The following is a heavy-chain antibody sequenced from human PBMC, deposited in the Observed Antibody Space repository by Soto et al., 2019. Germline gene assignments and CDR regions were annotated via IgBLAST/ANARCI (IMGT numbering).Heavy chain of an antibody. V-gene: IGHV4-4*02. CDR1: GGSISSSNW. D-gene: IGHD7-27*01. CDR3: ARQLGQCYFDY. CDR2: IYQSGTT. Sequence: NPSETLSLTCAVSGGSISSSNWWSWVRQPPGKGLEWIGEIYQSGTTNYNPSLKSRVAISVDKSKNQFSLNLISVTAADTAVYYCARQLGQCYFDYWGQGALVTVSS. J-gene: IGHJ4*02.